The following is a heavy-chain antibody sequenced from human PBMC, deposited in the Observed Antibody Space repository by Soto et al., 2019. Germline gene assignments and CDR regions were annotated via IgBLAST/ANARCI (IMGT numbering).Heavy chain of an antibody. CDR3: ARARCSSGQCYYFDY. CDR1: GFTFSSYN. V-gene: IGHV3-64*02. J-gene: IGHJ4*02. Sequence: EVQLVESGEGLVQPGGSLRLSCAASGFTFSSYNIHWIRQAPGKGLEFVSAISRSGDRTYYADSVKGRFTITRDNSKNTGWVSKGSLRAEDMAVYYCARARCSSGQCYYFDYWGRGALVSVSS. D-gene: IGHD2-15*01. CDR2: ISRSGDRT.